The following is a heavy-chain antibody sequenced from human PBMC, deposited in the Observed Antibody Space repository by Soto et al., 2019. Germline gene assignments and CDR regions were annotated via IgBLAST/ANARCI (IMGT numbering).Heavy chain of an antibody. V-gene: IGHV4-59*01. CDR2: ISISGNT. Sequence: PSETLSLTCTVSGGSISSDFWSWIRQPPGKGLEWIGYISISGNTDYSPSLKSRATISADTSRNQFSLKLRSVNTADTAVYFCARCREDYDARRGPRCIWPAPSGHRTLVT. J-gene: IGHJ5*02. D-gene: IGHD4-17*01. CDR1: GGSISSDF. CDR3: ARCREDYDARRGPRCIWPAP.